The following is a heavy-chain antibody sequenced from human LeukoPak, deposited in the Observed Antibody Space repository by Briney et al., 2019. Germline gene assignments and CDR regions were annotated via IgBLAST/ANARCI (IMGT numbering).Heavy chain of an antibody. J-gene: IGHJ4*02. CDR2: INPNSGGT. D-gene: IGHD3-9*01. Sequence: ASVKVSCKASGYTFTGYYMHWVRQAPGQGLEWMGWINPNSGGTNYAQKFQGRVTMTRDTSISTAYMELSRLRSDDTAVYYCARDLSYYDILTGYSTTRNFDYWGQGTLVTVSS. CDR1: GYTFTGYY. CDR3: ARDLSYYDILTGYSTTRNFDY. V-gene: IGHV1-2*02.